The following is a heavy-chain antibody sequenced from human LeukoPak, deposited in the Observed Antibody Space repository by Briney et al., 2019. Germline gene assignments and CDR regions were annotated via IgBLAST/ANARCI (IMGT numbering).Heavy chain of an antibody. CDR1: GLSLSTSGVG. Sequence: SGPTPVKPTQTLTLTCALSGLSLSTSGVGVGWIRQPPGKALQWLALIYWDADERYNPSLKTRLTITRDASKNQVVLTMTNMDPADTATYYCAHTGYGSGSYLRYYYFGLDVWGQGTTVTVSS. V-gene: IGHV2-5*02. J-gene: IGHJ6*02. D-gene: IGHD3-10*01. CDR3: AHTGYGSGSYLRYYYFGLDV. CDR2: IYWDADE.